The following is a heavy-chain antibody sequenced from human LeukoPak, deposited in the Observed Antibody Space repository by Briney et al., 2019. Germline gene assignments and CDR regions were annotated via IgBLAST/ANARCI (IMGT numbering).Heavy chain of an antibody. V-gene: IGHV3-23*01. J-gene: IGHJ6*02. Sequence: PGGSLRLSCAASGFTFSSYAMTWVRQAPGKGLEWVSTIDGSGRSTDYADSVKGRFTVSRDNSKNTLFLQMNSLGAEDTAVYYCAKTPRLCSGGTCYRNYGMDVWGQGTTVTVSS. D-gene: IGHD2-15*01. CDR1: GFTFSSYA. CDR3: AKTPRLCSGGTCYRNYGMDV. CDR2: IDGSGRST.